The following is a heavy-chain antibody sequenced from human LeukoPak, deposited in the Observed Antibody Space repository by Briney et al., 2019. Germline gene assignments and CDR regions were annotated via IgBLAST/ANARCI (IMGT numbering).Heavy chain of an antibody. V-gene: IGHV4-34*01. D-gene: IGHD2-15*01. CDR3: ARRRVVVVAATVPSLKRYWYFDL. Sequence: SETLSHTCAVYGGSFSGYYWSWIRQPPGKGLEWIGEINHSGSTNYNPSLKSRVTISVDTSKNQFSLKLSSVTAADTAVYYCARRRVVVVAATVPSLKRYWYFDLWGRGTLVTVSS. CDR2: INHSGST. J-gene: IGHJ2*01. CDR1: GGSFSGYY.